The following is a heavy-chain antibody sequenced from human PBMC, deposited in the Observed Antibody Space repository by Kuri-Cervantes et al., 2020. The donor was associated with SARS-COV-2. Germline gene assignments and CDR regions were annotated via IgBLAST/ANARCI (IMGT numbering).Heavy chain of an antibody. CDR2: ISSSSSYI. CDR1: RFTFSSYS. J-gene: IGHJ6*03. D-gene: IGHD1-26*01. V-gene: IGHV3-21*01. CDR3: AKDFSPPIVGATFFYYYYYMDV. Sequence: LSLTCAASRFTFSSYSMNWVRQAPGKGLEWVSSISSSSSYIYYADSVKGRFTISRDNAKNSLYLQMNSLRAEDTAVYYCAKDFSPPIVGATFFYYYYYMDVWGKGTTVTVSS.